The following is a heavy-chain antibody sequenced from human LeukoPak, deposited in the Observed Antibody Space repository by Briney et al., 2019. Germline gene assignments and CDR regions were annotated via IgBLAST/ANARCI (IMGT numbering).Heavy chain of an antibody. Sequence: SETLSLTCAVYGGSFSGYYWSWNRQPPGKGLEWIGEINHSGSTNYNPSLKSRVTISVDTSKKQFSLKLSSVTAADTAVYYCVTYYFDSSGPKKNYWGQGTLVTVSS. V-gene: IGHV4-34*01. CDR1: GGSFSGYY. D-gene: IGHD3-22*01. J-gene: IGHJ4*02. CDR3: VTYYFDSSGPKKNY. CDR2: INHSGST.